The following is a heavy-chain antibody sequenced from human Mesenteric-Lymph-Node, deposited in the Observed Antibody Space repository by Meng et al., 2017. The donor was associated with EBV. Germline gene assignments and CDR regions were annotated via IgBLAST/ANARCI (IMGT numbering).Heavy chain of an antibody. V-gene: IGHV4-39*07. J-gene: IGHJ4*02. D-gene: IGHD1-26*01. CDR2: IYYSGNT. CDR1: GGSISSSSYY. Sequence: QLPLRESGPGLEKPSAPLSLTCSVSGGSISSSSYYWGWIRQPPGKGLEWIGSIYYSGNTYYNPSLKSRVTISVDTSKNQFSLKLSSVTAADTAIYYCARWAIVTYYFDSWGQGTLVTVSS. CDR3: ARWAIVTYYFDS.